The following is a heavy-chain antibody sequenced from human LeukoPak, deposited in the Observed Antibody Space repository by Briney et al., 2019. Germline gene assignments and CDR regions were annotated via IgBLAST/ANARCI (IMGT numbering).Heavy chain of an antibody. CDR2: LYSSGDT. V-gene: IGHV4-4*07. D-gene: IGHD6-13*01. CDR3: ATDRGGSSSWIDY. CDR1: GGSISSYY. Sequence: SETLSLTCIVSGGSISSYYWSWIRQPAGKGLEWIGRLYSSGDTNYNPSLKSRVTMSVDTSKNQFSLKLNSVTAADTAVYYCATDRGGSSSWIDYWGQGTLVTVSS. J-gene: IGHJ4*02.